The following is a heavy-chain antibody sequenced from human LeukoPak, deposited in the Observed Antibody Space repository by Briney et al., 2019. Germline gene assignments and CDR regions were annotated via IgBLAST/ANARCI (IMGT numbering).Heavy chain of an antibody. D-gene: IGHD2-8*01. CDR2: ISSSSSYI. Sequence: GGSLRLSCAASGFTFSSYSMNWVRQAPGKGLEWVSSISSSSSYIYYADSVKGRFTISRDNAKNSLYLQMNSLRAEDTAVYYCARARYCTNGVCPSDYWGQGTLVTVS. CDR1: GFTFSSYS. CDR3: ARARYCTNGVCPSDY. J-gene: IGHJ4*02. V-gene: IGHV3-21*01.